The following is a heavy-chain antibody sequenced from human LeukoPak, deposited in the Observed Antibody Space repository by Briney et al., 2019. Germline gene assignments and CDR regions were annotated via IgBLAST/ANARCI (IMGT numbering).Heavy chain of an antibody. CDR2: MSWNSGSI. CDR1: GFTFSSYA. Sequence: KPGGSLRLSCVASGFTFSSYAMTWVRQAPGKGVEWVSGMSWNSGSIGYADSVKGRFTISRDNANNSVYLEMNSLRAEDTAVYYCARAVPGFDYWGQGILVTVSS. J-gene: IGHJ4*02. V-gene: IGHV3-21*06. CDR3: ARAVPGFDY.